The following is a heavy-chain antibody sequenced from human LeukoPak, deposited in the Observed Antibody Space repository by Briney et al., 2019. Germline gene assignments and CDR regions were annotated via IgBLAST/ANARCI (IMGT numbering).Heavy chain of an antibody. CDR1: GFTFSSYA. CDR3: ARDGDYGDYGDY. CDR2: ISSNGGST. Sequence: GGSLRLSCAASGFTFSSYAMHWVRQAPGKRLEYVSAISSNGGSTYYANSVKGRFTISRDNSKNTLYLQMGSLRAEDMAVYYCARDGDYGDYGDYWGQGTLVTVSS. V-gene: IGHV3-64*01. J-gene: IGHJ4*02. D-gene: IGHD4-17*01.